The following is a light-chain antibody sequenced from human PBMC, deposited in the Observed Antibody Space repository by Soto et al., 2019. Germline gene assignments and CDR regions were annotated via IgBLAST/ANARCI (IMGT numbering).Light chain of an antibody. V-gene: IGKV1-39*01. Sequence: DIHMTQSPSSLSAFVGDRFTITCRAGQTISNYVNWYQQKPGKAPKVLIYAASTLQSGVPSRFSGSGSGADFTLTISSLQPEDFATYYCQQSYTIPWMFGQGTKVDIK. CDR3: QQSYTIPWM. CDR1: QTISNY. CDR2: AAS. J-gene: IGKJ1*01.